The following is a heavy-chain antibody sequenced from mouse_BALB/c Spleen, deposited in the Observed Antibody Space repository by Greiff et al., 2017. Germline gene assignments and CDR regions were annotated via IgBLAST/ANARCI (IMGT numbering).Heavy chain of an antibody. CDR3: ARGLPFDY. V-gene: IGHV5-6-5*01. CDR1: GFTFSSYA. CDR2: ISSGGST. D-gene: IGHD5-1*01. Sequence: EVKVVESGGGLVKPGGSLKLSCAASGFTFSSYAMSWVRQTPEKRLEWVASISSGGSTYYPDSVKGRFTISRDNARNILYLQMSSLRSEDTAMYYCARGLPFDYWGQGTTLTVSS. J-gene: IGHJ2*01.